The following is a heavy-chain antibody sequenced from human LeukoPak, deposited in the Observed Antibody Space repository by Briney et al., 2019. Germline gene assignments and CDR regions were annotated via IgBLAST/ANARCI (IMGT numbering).Heavy chain of an antibody. V-gene: IGHV3-7*01. D-gene: IGHD3-22*01. J-gene: IGHJ3*02. CDR1: GFTFSSYW. CDR3: ARVLGQVVVIDAFDI. CDR2: IKQDGSEK. Sequence: PGGSLRLSCAASGFTFSSYWMSWVRQAPGKGLEWVANIKQDGSEKYYVDSVKGRFTISRDNAKNSLYLQMNSLRAEDTAVYYCARVLGQVVVIDAFDIWGQGTMVTVSS.